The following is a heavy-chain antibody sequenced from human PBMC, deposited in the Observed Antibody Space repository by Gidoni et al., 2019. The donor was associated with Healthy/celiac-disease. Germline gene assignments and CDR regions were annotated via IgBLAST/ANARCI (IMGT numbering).Heavy chain of an antibody. CDR2: IWYDGSNK. CDR1: GFTFSSSG. J-gene: IGHJ4*02. D-gene: IGHD3-10*01. CDR3: ARGTGGYYGSGNPRCGVCDY. Sequence: QVQLVESGGGVVQPGRSLSLSCAASGFTFSSSGMHWVRQAPGKGLERVAVIWYDGSNKYYADSVKGRFTNSRDNSKNTLYLQMNSLRAEDTAVYYCARGTGGYYGSGNPRCGVCDYWGQGTLVTVSS. V-gene: IGHV3-33*01.